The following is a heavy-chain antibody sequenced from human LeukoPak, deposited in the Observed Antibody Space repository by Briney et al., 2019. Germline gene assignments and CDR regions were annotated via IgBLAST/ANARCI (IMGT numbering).Heavy chain of an antibody. CDR1: GFTFDDYA. D-gene: IGHD3-3*01. Sequence: SLRLSCAASGFTFDDYAMHWVRQAPGKGLEWVSGITWNSDNIEYADSVKGRFTISRDNAKNSLYLQMNSLRAEDTAVYYCARGSRLGVVGRDAFDIWGQGTMVTVSS. J-gene: IGHJ3*02. V-gene: IGHV3-9*01. CDR3: ARGSRLGVVGRDAFDI. CDR2: ITWNSDNI.